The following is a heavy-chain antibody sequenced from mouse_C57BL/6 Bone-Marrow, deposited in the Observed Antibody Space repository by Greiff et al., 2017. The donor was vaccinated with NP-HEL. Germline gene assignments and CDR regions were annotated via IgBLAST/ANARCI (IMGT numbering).Heavy chain of an antibody. CDR1: GISITTGNYR. J-gene: IGHJ2*01. D-gene: IGHD2-4*01. CDR3: ARVDDYDPYYFDY. CDR2: IYYSGTI. Sequence: EVKVVESGPGLVKPSQTVFLTCTVTGISITTGNYRWSWIRQFPGNKLEWIGYIYYSGTITYNPSLTSRTTITRDTPKNQFFLEMNSLTAEDTATYYCARVDDYDPYYFDYWGQGTTLTVSS. V-gene: IGHV3-5*01.